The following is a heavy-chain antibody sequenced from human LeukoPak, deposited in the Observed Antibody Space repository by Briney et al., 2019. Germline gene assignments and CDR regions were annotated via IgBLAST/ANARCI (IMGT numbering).Heavy chain of an antibody. CDR3: ARIPTTVGAEGWFDY. D-gene: IGHD1-26*01. CDR2: INAGNGNT. Sequence: GASVKVSCKASGYTFTNYTMHWVRQAPGQRLEWMGWINAGNGNTKYSQKFQGRVTITRDTSASTAYMELSSLRSEDTAVYYCARIPTTVGAEGWFDYWGQGTLVTVSS. CDR1: GYTFTNYT. V-gene: IGHV1-3*01. J-gene: IGHJ4*02.